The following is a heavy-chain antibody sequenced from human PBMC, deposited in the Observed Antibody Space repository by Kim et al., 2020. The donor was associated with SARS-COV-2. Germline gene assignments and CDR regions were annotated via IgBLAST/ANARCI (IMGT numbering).Heavy chain of an antibody. D-gene: IGHD6-6*01. Sequence: GGSLRLSCAASGFTFSSYAMSWVRQAPGKGLEWVSAISGSGGSTYYADSVKGRFTISRDNSKNTLYLQMNSLRAEDTAVYYCAKGGSSSHKSGMDVWGQGTTVTVSS. V-gene: IGHV3-23*01. CDR2: ISGSGGST. CDR1: GFTFSSYA. CDR3: AKGGSSSHKSGMDV. J-gene: IGHJ6*02.